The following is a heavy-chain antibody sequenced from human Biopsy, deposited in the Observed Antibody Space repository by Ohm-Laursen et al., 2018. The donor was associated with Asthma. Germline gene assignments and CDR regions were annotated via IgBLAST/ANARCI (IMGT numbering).Heavy chain of an antibody. J-gene: IGHJ4*02. D-gene: IGHD2-2*01. CDR1: GGTFNTYV. Sequence: SSVKVSCKSLGGTFNTYVIGWARQAPGQGLEWMGGINSVFGTTTYPQKFQDRVTITADDSMSTVYMELSSPRSEDTAMYYCARKAGSCISRTCYSLDFWGQGTLVTVSS. CDR2: INSVFGTT. CDR3: ARKAGSCISRTCYSLDF. V-gene: IGHV1-69*01.